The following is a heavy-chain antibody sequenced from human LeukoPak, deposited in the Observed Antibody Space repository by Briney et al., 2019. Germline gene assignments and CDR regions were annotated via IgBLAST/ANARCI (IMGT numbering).Heavy chain of an antibody. CDR2: IYTSGST. Sequence: NPSQTLSLTCTVSGGSISSGNYYWNWIRQPAGKGLEWIGRIYTSGSTNYNPSLKSRVTISVDTSKNQFSLKLSSVTAADTAVYYCARGVPAAAFDYWGQGTLVTVSS. V-gene: IGHV4-61*02. CDR3: ARGVPAAAFDY. J-gene: IGHJ4*02. CDR1: GGSISSGNYY. D-gene: IGHD2-2*01.